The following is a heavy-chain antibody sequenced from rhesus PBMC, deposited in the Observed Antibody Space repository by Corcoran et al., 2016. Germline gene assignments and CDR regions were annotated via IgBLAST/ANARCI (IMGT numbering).Heavy chain of an antibody. V-gene: IGHV4-127*01. CDR3: ARDRGSGWFDY. CDR1: GGSISGYY. D-gene: IGHD6-31*01. J-gene: IGHJ4*01. Sequence: QVQLQESGPGVVKPSETLSLTCAVPGGSISGYYLWSWTRQPPGKGLEWIGYIGGSSGSTNYNPSLQSRVTISKDTSKNQFSLKLSSVTAADTAVYYCARDRGSGWFDYWGQGVLVTVSS. CDR2: IGGSSGST.